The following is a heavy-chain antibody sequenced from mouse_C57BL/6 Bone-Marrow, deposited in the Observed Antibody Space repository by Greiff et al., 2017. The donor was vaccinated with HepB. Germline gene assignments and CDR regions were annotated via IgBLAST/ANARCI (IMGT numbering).Heavy chain of an antibody. CDR1: GFNIKDDY. Sequence: EVQLQQSGAELVRPGASVKLSSTASGFNIKDDYMHWVKQRPEQGLEWIGWIDPENGDTEYASKFQGKATITADTSSNTAYLQLSSLTSEDTAVYYCTTRVYYGNLYYFDYWGQGTTLTVSS. V-gene: IGHV14-4*01. J-gene: IGHJ2*01. CDR2: IDPENGDT. CDR3: TTRVYYGNLYYFDY. D-gene: IGHD2-1*01.